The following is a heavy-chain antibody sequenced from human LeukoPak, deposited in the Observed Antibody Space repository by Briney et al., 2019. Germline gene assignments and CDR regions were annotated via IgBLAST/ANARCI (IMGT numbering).Heavy chain of an antibody. CDR2: MSYDGSNK. CDR3: ARDAYYDFWSGYPRYYMDV. V-gene: IGHV3-30*01. CDR1: GFTFSSYA. J-gene: IGHJ6*03. D-gene: IGHD3-3*01. Sequence: PGGSLRLSCAASGFTFSSYAMHWVRQAPGKGLEWVAVMSYDGSNKYYADSVKGRFTISRDNSKNTLYLQMNSLRAEDTAVYYCARDAYYDFWSGYPRYYMDVWGKGTTVTVSS.